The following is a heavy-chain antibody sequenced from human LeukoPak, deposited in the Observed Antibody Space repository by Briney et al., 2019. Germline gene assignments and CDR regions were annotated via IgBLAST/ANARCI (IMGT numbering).Heavy chain of an antibody. V-gene: IGHV4-39*01. J-gene: IGHJ5*02. CDR3: ARLPLRWYGWFDP. D-gene: IGHD4-23*01. Sequence: PSETLSLTCTVSGGSIRSSYYYWGWIRQPPGKGLEWIGSIYDSGSTYYNPSLKSRVTISVDTSKNQFSLKLNSVTAADTAVYYCARLPLRWYGWFDPWGQGTLVTVSS. CDR1: GGSIRSSYYY. CDR2: IYDSGST.